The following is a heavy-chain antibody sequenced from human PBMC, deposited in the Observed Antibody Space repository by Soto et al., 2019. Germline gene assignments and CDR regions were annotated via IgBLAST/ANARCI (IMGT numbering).Heavy chain of an antibody. D-gene: IGHD2-2*01. CDR2: ISYDGSNK. Sequence: LSLTCAVYGGSFSSYGMHWVRQAPGKGLEWVAVISYDGSNKYYADSVKGRFTISRDNSKNTLYLQMNSLRAEDTAVYYCAKSKGVVPAAISGYWGQGTLVTVSS. CDR3: AKSKGVVPAAISGY. V-gene: IGHV3-30*18. CDR1: GGSFSSYG. J-gene: IGHJ4*02.